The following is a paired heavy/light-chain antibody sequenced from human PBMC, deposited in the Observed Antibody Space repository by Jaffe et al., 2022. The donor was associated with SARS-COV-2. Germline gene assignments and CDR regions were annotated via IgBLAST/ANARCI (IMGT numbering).Heavy chain of an antibody. CDR2: IHSGDSNV. V-gene: IGHV5-51*01. Sequence: DVQLVQSGAEVKKPGESLKISCKDSGYVFKNHWIAWVRQMPGKGLEWMGVIHSGDSNVKYSPSFQGQVTISADKSINTAYLQWSSLKASDTAIYFCAKPGARDYGEYVWGQGTLVTVSS. CDR3: AKPGARDYGEYV. CDR1: GYVFKNHW. J-gene: IGHJ4*02. D-gene: IGHD4-17*01.
Light chain of an antibody. Sequence: EIVLTQSPATLSLSPGERATLSCRASQSVTKYLTWYQQKPGQAPRLLIYDASNRATGIPARFSGSGSGTYFTLTISSLEPEDFAVYYCQQRTDWPDTFGQGTKLEI. CDR3: QQRTDWPDT. J-gene: IGKJ2*01. CDR1: QSVTKY. CDR2: DAS. V-gene: IGKV3-11*01.